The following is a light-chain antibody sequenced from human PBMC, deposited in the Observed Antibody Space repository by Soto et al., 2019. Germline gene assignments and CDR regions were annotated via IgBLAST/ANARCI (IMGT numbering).Light chain of an antibody. CDR3: QKFNTAPLT. V-gene: IGKV1-27*01. CDR2: SAS. Sequence: DIQMTQSPSSLSASVGDRVTITCRASQDISVYLAWYQQKPGNVPKLLIYSASTLQSGVPSRFSGSGSGTAFTLTISSLQPEDVATYYCQKFNTAPLTFGQGTRLEIK. J-gene: IGKJ5*01. CDR1: QDISVY.